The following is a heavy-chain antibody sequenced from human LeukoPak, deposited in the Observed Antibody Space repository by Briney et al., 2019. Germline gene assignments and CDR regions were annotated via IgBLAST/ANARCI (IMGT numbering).Heavy chain of an antibody. Sequence: SETLSLPCTVSGGSISSYYWSWIRQPAGKGLEWIGRIYTSGSTNYNPSLKSRVTMSVDTSKNQFSLKLSSVTAADTAVYYCARDSYDYVWGSYRYTGGDAFDIWGQGTMVTVSS. CDR1: GGSISSYY. V-gene: IGHV4-4*07. CDR3: ARDSYDYVWGSYRYTGGDAFDI. CDR2: IYTSGST. J-gene: IGHJ3*02. D-gene: IGHD3-16*02.